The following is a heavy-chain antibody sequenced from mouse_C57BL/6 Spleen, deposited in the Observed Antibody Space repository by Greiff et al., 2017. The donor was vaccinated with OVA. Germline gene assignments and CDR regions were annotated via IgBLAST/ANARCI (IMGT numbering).Heavy chain of an antibody. Sequence: VQLQQPGAELVKPGASVKLSCKASGYTFTSYWMHWVKQRPGHGLEWIGMIHPYSGSPNYNEQFKSKATRTVVNAPSTAYMQLSSLTSEDSAVHYCARVGGDYYGSSPHWYCDVWGTGTTVTVSS. V-gene: IGHV1-64*01. CDR1: GYTFTSYW. CDR2: IHPYSGSP. J-gene: IGHJ1*03. CDR3: ARVGGDYYGSSPHWYCDV. D-gene: IGHD1-1*01.